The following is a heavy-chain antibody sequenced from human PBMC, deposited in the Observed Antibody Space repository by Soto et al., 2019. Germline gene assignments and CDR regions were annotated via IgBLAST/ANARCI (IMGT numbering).Heavy chain of an antibody. CDR1: GFTFSSYS. V-gene: IGHV3-21*01. Sequence: ESGGGLVKPGGSLRLSCAASGFTFSSYSMNWVRQAPWKGLEWVSSISSSSSYIYYADSVKGRFTISRDNAKNSLYLQMNSLRAEDTAVYYCARDSSYPVEFDYWGQGTLVTVSS. CDR3: ARDSSYPVEFDY. J-gene: IGHJ4*02. D-gene: IGHD5-12*01. CDR2: ISSSSSYI.